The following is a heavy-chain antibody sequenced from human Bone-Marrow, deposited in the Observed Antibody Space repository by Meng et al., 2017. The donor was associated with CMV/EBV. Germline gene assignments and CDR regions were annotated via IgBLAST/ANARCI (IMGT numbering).Heavy chain of an antibody. CDR1: GFTFDDYG. V-gene: IGHV3-20*04. Sequence: GESLKISCAASGFTFDDYGMSWVRQAPGKGLEWVSGINWNGGSTGYADSVKGRFTISRDNAKNSLYLQMNSLRAEDTAVYYCARVGQLRYADYWGQGTLVTASS. J-gene: IGHJ4*02. D-gene: IGHD5-18*01. CDR2: INWNGGST. CDR3: ARVGQLRYADY.